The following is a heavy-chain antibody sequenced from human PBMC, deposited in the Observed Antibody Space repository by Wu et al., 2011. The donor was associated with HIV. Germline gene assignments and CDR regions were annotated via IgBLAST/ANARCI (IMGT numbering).Heavy chain of an antibody. D-gene: IGHD4-17*01. Sequence: QVQLVQSGAEVKKPGASVKVSCKASGYTFTSYYMHWVRQAPGQGLEWMGRINPSGGSTNNAQKFQGRVTMTRDTSTSTVYMELSRLRSDDTAVYYCARREGGDHFDYWGQGTLVTVSS. CDR1: GYTFTSYY. V-gene: IGHV1-46*01. CDR2: INPSGGST. CDR3: ARREGGDHFDY. J-gene: IGHJ4*02.